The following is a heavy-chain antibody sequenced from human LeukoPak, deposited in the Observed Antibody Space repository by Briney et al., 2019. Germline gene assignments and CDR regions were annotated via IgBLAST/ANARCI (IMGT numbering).Heavy chain of an antibody. Sequence: SETLSLTCTVSSGSVRGGSYYWGWIRQPPGKALEWIGYIYYSGSTNYNPSLKSRVTMSVDTSKNQFSLKLSSVTAADTAVYYCARVVFRRQQLVPRGWFDPWGQGTLVTVSS. CDR1: SGSVRGGSYY. CDR2: IYYSGST. D-gene: IGHD6-13*01. J-gene: IGHJ5*02. V-gene: IGHV4-61*01. CDR3: ARVVFRRQQLVPRGWFDP.